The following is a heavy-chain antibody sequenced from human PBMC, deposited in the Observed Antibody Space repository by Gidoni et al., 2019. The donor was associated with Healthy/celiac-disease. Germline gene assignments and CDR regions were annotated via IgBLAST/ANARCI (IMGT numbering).Heavy chain of an antibody. Sequence: QVQLQESGTGLVKHSQTLSLTCTVSGGSISSGGYYWRWIRQHPGKGLEWIWYIYYSGSTYYNPSLKSLVTISVDTSKNLFSLKLSSLTAADTAVYYCARDPILRTGFDPWGQGTLVTVSS. CDR2: IYYSGST. CDR1: GGSISSGGYY. J-gene: IGHJ5*02. CDR3: ARDPILRTGFDP. V-gene: IGHV4-31*01. D-gene: IGHD1-1*01.